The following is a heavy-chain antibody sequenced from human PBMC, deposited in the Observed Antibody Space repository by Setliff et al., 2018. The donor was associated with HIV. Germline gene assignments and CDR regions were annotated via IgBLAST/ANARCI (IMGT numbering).Heavy chain of an antibody. CDR2: INHSGST. CDR1: GGSFSAYY. V-gene: IGHV4-34*01. CDR3: AREWSYGAFDTFDV. Sequence: SETLSLTCAVYGGSFSAYYWSWIRQPPGKGLEWIGEINHSGSTNYNPSLKTRVTIMVDTSKNQFSLKLDSVTAADTAVYYCAREWSYGAFDTFDVWGQGTMVTVS. J-gene: IGHJ3*01. D-gene: IGHD5-18*01.